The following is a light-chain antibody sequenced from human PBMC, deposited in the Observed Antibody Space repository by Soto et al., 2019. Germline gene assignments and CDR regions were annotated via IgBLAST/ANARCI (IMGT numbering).Light chain of an antibody. V-gene: IGKV1-39*01. CDR1: ERISDY. CDR3: QQTNTAPWT. J-gene: IGKJ1*01. CDR2: TAS. Sequence: DIQMTQSPSSLSASAGDRLTISCRASERISDYLAWYQQKPGKAPKLLINTASSLRSGVPSRFSGSGSGTDFTLTINSLQTEDFATYFCQQTNTAPWTFGQGTKVDIK.